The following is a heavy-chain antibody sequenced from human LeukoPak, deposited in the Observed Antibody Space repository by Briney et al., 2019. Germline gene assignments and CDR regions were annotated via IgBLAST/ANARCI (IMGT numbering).Heavy chain of an antibody. CDR3: ARGGGSRGAYPPR. V-gene: IGHV3-48*02. J-gene: IGHJ4*02. D-gene: IGHD4-17*01. CDR1: GFTFGSYS. Sequence: PGGSLRLSCVASGFTFGSYSMNWVRQAPGKGLEWVSYISSGSSIMYYADSVKGRFSISRDNAKNSLFLRMDSLRDDDTAVYYCARGGGSRGAYPPRWGQGTVVTVS. CDR2: ISSGSSIM.